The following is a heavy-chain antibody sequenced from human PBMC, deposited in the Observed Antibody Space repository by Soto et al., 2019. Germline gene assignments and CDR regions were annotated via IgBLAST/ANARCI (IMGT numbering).Heavy chain of an antibody. V-gene: IGHV3-33*01. Sequence: QVQLVESGGGVVQPGRSLRLSCAASGFTFSSYGMHWVRQAPGKGLEWVAVIWYDGSNKYYADSVKGRFTISRDNSKNTLYLQMNSLRAEDTAVYYCAREVVPAAKPHLLGMDVWGQGTTVTVSS. J-gene: IGHJ6*02. D-gene: IGHD2-2*02. CDR3: AREVVPAAKPHLLGMDV. CDR1: GFTFSSYG. CDR2: IWYDGSNK.